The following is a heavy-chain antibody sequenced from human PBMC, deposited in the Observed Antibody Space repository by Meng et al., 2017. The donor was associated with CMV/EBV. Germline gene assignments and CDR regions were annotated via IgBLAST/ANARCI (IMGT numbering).Heavy chain of an antibody. Sequence: SETLSLTCTISGDSITNSAYYWGWIRQPPGKGLEWIGNIYYSGTTYYTPSLKSRVTISIDTSENHFSLRLSSVTAADTAVYYCARVGIYCSGTSCDMWEGDSWGQGTLVPSPQ. CDR3: ARVGIYCSGTSCDMWEGDS. J-gene: IGHJ4*02. D-gene: IGHD2-2*01. CDR1: GDSITNSAYY. CDR2: IYYSGTT. V-gene: IGHV4-39*02.